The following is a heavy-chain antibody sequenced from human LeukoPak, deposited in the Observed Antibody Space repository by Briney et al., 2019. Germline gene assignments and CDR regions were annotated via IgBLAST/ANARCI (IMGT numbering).Heavy chain of an antibody. V-gene: IGHV1-2*02. D-gene: IGHD6-13*01. CDR3: ARVIAATYTPFGCFDP. CDR1: GYTFTGYY. J-gene: IGHJ5*02. Sequence: ASVKVSCKASGYTFTGYYMHWVRQAPGQGLEWMGWINPNSGGTNYAQNFQGRVTMTRDTSISTAYMELSSLGSDDTAVYFCARVIAATYTPFGCFDPWGQGTLVTVSS. CDR2: INPNSGGT.